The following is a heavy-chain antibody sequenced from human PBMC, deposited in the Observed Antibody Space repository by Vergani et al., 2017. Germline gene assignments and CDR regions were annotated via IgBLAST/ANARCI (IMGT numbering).Heavy chain of an antibody. J-gene: IGHJ6*03. Sequence: EVQLVESGGGLVPPGRSLRLSCAASGFSFGDYAMTWVRQAPGKGLEWVAFIRNKAYGGTTEYAASVKGRFTITRDNSQNTVNLQMNSLRVDDTAVYYCAKDLGGCNSIRCSYYMDVWGKGTTVTV. CDR1: GFSFGDYA. V-gene: IGHV3-49*04. CDR3: AKDLGGCNSIRCSYYMDV. CDR2: IRNKAYGGTT. D-gene: IGHD2/OR15-2a*01.